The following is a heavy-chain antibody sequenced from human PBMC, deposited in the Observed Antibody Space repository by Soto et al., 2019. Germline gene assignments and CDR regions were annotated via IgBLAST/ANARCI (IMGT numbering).Heavy chain of an antibody. J-gene: IGHJ5*02. CDR1: GFIFTGYY. Sequence: QVQLVQSGPEVTKPWASVKVSCKASGFIFTGYYIHWVRQAPGQRLEWMGWIYGHSGVTSCSQTFQGRVTMTRDTTTTTAYMELSSLTSDDTALYYCVREESYNDSRGFDTWGQGTLVTVSS. D-gene: IGHD3-22*01. CDR3: VREESYNDSRGFDT. V-gene: IGHV1-2*02. CDR2: IYGHSGVT.